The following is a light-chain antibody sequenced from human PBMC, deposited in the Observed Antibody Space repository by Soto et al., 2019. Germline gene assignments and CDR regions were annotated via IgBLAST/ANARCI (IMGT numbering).Light chain of an antibody. Sequence: EIVMTQSPATLSVSPGERATLSCRASQSVSSNLAWYQQKPGQAPRLLIYGASTRAPVIPARFSGSGSGTEFTRTISSLQSEDFAVYYCQQYSNWPITFGPGTKVDIK. CDR1: QSVSSN. CDR3: QQYSNWPIT. CDR2: GAS. J-gene: IGKJ3*01. V-gene: IGKV3-15*01.